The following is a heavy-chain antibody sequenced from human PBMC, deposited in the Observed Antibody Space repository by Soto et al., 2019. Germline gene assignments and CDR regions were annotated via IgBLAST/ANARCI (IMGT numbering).Heavy chain of an antibody. CDR3: AREGDVPYYSYGMDI. D-gene: IGHD2-21*02. CDR2: ISGYNGKT. V-gene: IGHV1-18*01. CDR1: GYTFSSYG. J-gene: IGHJ6*02. Sequence: QGQLVQSGGEVKKPGASVKVSCKASGYTFSSYGISWVRQAPGQGLEWMGWISGYNGKTNYAQKVQDRVTMTTDTSTSTVYMELRSLRSDDTVVYYCAREGDVPYYSYGMDIWGQGTTVTVSS.